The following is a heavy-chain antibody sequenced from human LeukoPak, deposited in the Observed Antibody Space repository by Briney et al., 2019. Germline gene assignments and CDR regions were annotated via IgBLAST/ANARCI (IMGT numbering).Heavy chain of an antibody. D-gene: IGHD4-23*01. CDR3: ARGRPHGNDY. J-gene: IGHJ4*02. Sequence: PGGSLRLSCLGSGLTLSRYWMHWVRQTPGKGLVWVSRINSDGSYTNYADSVKGRFSISRDNAKNTLYLQMNSLRVEDTAVYYCARGRPHGNDYWGQGTLVTVSS. CDR1: GLTLSRYW. CDR2: INSDGSYT. V-gene: IGHV3-74*01.